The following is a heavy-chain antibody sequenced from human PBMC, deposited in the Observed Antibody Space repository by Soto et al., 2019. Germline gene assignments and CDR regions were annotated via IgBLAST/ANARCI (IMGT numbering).Heavy chain of an antibody. D-gene: IGHD5-18*01. CDR2: ISYDGSNK. CDR3: ARDQVTRFDY. V-gene: IGHV3-30-3*01. Sequence: GGSLRLSCAASGFTFSSYAMHWVRQAPGKGLEWVAVISYDGSNKYYADSVKGRFTISRDISENTLSLQMNCLRAEDTAVYYCARDQVTRFDYWGQGTLVTVSS. CDR1: GFTFSSYA. J-gene: IGHJ4*02.